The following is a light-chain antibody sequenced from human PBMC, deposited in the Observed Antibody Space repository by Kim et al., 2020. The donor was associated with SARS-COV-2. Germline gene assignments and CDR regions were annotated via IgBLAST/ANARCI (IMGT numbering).Light chain of an antibody. CDR1: KLGDKY. Sequence: SVSPGQTASIPCSGDKLGDKYACWYQQKPGQSPVLVIYQDSKRPSGIPERFSGSNSGNTATLTISGTQAMDEADYYCQAWDSSTVLFGGGTQLTVL. V-gene: IGLV3-1*01. CDR3: QAWDSSTVL. J-gene: IGLJ2*01. CDR2: QDS.